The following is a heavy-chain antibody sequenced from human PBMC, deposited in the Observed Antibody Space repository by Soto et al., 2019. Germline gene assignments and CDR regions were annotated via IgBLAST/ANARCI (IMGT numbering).Heavy chain of an antibody. D-gene: IGHD2-15*01. CDR2: INSDGSST. V-gene: IGHV3-74*01. CDR1: GFTFSSYW. CDR3: VRTSLVVAAATREDY. Sequence: EVQLVESGGGLVQPGGSLRLSCAASGFTFSSYWMQWVRQAPGKGLVWVSRINSDGSSTSYADSVKGRFTISTVNPKKTLYRQMNSLRAEDTAVYYCVRTSLVVAAATREDYWGQGTLVTVSS. J-gene: IGHJ4*02.